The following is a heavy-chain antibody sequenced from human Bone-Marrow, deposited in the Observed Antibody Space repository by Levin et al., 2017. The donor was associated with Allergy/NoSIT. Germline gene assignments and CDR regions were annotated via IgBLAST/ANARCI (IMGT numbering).Heavy chain of an antibody. V-gene: IGHV3-49*03. CDR1: GFTFGDYA. CDR3: TRDIAARHWFDP. D-gene: IGHD6-6*01. CDR2: LRSIRHGGTC. Sequence: SCTASGFTFGDYAMSWFRQAPGKGLEWVAFLRSIRHGGTCEYAASVKGRFIISRDDSKSIAYLQMNSLKIEDTAMYYCTRDIAARHWFDPWGQGTQVTVSS. J-gene: IGHJ5*02.